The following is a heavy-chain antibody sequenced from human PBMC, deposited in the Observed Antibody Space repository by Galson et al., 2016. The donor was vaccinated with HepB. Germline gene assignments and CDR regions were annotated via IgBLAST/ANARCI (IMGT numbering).Heavy chain of an antibody. Sequence: SVKVSCKASGFTLTNYYMHWVRQAPGQGLEWLGIINPTGGSTTLAQKFQGRVTMTSDTSTRTLYMELSSLRSEDTAVYYCARESGGSSSRWSDHFDSWGQGTLVTVSS. V-gene: IGHV1-46*01. CDR1: GFTLTNYY. CDR3: ARESGGSSSRWSDHFDS. J-gene: IGHJ4*02. CDR2: INPTGGST. D-gene: IGHD6-13*01.